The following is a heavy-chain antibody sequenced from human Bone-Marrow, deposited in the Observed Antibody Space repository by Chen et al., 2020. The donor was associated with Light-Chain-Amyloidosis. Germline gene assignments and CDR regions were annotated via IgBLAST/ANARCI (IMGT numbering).Heavy chain of an antibody. V-gene: IGHV3-30-3*01. D-gene: IGHD1-26*01. CDR1: GFTFSAFS. Sequence: QVQLVESGGGVVPPGTSLRLSCAASGFTFSAFSMHWVRQAPGRGLEWVAVVSYLGNYTHYADSVKGRFTISRDNAKNSLYLQMNNLRAEDTAVYYCARGGSYYYFDYWGQGILVTVSS. CDR3: ARGGSYYYFDY. J-gene: IGHJ4*02. CDR2: VSYLGNYT.